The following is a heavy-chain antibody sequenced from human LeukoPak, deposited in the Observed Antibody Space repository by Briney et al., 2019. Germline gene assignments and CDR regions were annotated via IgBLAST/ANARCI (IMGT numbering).Heavy chain of an antibody. D-gene: IGHD6-13*01. CDR3: ARVDRISSSWLYYYYYYGMDV. J-gene: IGHJ6*02. CDR2: IKQDGSEK. Sequence: GGSLRLTCAASGFTFSSYWMSWVRQAPGKGLEWVANIKQDGSEKYYVDSVKGRFTISRDNAKNSLYLQMNSLRAEDTAVYDCARVDRISSSWLYYYYYYGMDVWGQGTTVTVSS. CDR1: GFTFSSYW. V-gene: IGHV3-7*03.